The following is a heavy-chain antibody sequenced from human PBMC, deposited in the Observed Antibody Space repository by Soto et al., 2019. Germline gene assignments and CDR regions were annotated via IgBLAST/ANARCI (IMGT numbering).Heavy chain of an antibody. CDR3: ATFLTGYYSDHYYFDY. CDR1: GYTFTSYG. D-gene: IGHD3-9*01. CDR2: ISAYNGNT. J-gene: IGHJ4*02. V-gene: IGHV1-18*01. Sequence: ASVKVSCKASGYTFTSYGITWVRQAPGQGLEWMGWISAYNGNTNYAQRLQGRVTMTTDTSTTTAYMELRSLRSDDTAVYYCATFLTGYYSDHYYFDYWGQGTLVTVSS.